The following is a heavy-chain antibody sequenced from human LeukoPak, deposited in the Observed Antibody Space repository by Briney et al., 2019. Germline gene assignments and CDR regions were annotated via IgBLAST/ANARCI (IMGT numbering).Heavy chain of an antibody. V-gene: IGHV4-59*01. Sequence: SETLSLTCTVSGASMTNYYWSWIRQPPGKGLEWIGYIYYSGSTNYNPSLKSRVTISVDTSKNQFSLKLSSVTAADTAVYYCARGNGYNYYWGQGTLVTVSS. CDR2: IYYSGST. CDR1: GASMTNYY. D-gene: IGHD5-24*01. J-gene: IGHJ4*02. CDR3: ARGNGYNYY.